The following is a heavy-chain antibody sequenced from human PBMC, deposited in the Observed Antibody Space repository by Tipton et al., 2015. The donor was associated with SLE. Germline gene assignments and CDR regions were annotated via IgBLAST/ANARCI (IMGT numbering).Heavy chain of an antibody. V-gene: IGHV4-59*11. CDR1: GGSISSHY. CDR2: IYDSGSA. J-gene: IGHJ6*02. CDR3: ESVPAHQYESLLRV. Sequence: TLSLTCTVSGGSISSHYWSWIRQPPGKGLEWIGYIYDSGSANSNPSLKSRVTISVDTSKNQFSLRLSSVIAADTAIYYCESVPAHQYESLLRVWGQGTTVAVS. D-gene: IGHD2-15*01.